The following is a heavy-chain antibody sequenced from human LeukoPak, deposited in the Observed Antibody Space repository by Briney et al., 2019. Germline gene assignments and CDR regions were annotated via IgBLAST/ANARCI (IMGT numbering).Heavy chain of an antibody. Sequence: ASVKVSCKASGYTFNSYYMHWVRQAPGQGLEWTGIINPSGDSRSYAQKFQDRVTMTRDTSTSTVYMEVSSLRSEDTAVYFCAMGRQWLEDWFDPWGQGTLVTVSS. CDR3: AMGRQWLEDWFDP. CDR1: GYTFNSYY. D-gene: IGHD6-19*01. J-gene: IGHJ5*02. CDR2: INPSGDSR. V-gene: IGHV1-46*02.